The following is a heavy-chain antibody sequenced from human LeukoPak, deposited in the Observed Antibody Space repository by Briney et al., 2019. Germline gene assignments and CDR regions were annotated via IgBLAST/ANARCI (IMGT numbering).Heavy chain of an antibody. D-gene: IGHD5-18*01. CDR3: ARDLSRYSYGYGY. CDR1: GFTFSDYY. V-gene: IGHV3-11*04. J-gene: IGHJ4*02. CDR2: ISSSGSTI. Sequence: GGSLRLSCAASGFTFSDYYMSWIRQAPGKGLKWVSYISSSGSTIYYADSVKGRFTISRDNAKNSLYLQMNSLRAEDSAVYYCARDLSRYSYGYGYWGQGTLVTVSS.